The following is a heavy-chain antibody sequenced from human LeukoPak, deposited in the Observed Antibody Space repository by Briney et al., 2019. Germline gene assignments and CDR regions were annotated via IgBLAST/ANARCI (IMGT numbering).Heavy chain of an antibody. CDR3: ARDRSSSSH. D-gene: IGHD6-6*01. V-gene: IGHV1-18*01. J-gene: IGHJ4*01. CDR2: ISAYNGHT. Sequence: ASVKVSCKASGYTFTNYGISWVRQAPGQGLEWMGWISAYNGHTNYAQKFEGRVNMTTDTSTYTAYMELRSLESDDTAVYYCARDRSSSSHWGQGTLVTVSS. CDR1: GYTFTNYG.